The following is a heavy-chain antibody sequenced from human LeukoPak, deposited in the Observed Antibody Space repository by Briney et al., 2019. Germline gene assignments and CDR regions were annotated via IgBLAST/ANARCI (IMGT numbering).Heavy chain of an antibody. CDR3: ARSYGDHTFSIDY. Sequence: SVKVSSTASGGTFSIYAISWVRQAPGQGLEWMGGIIPIFGTANYAQKFQGRVTITADESTSTAYMELSSLRSEDTAVYYCARSYGDHTFSIDYWGQGTLVTVSS. D-gene: IGHD4-17*01. CDR2: IIPIFGTA. CDR1: GGTFSIYA. J-gene: IGHJ4*02. V-gene: IGHV1-69*13.